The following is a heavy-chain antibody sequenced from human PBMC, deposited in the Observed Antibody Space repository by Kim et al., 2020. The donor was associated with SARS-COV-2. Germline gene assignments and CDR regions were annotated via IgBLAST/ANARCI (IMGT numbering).Heavy chain of an antibody. CDR1: GVTLRPYA. D-gene: IGHD3-22*01. CDR2: ISGSGTAP. J-gene: IGHJ4*02. Sequence: GGSLRLSCVASGVTLRPYAMSWVRQGPGKGLEWVASISGSGTAPQYADSVKGRFTISRDTSENTWFLQMNDLRVEDTAVYYCLEGYTSGSYYADYWGQGTLVTVSS. CDR3: LEGYTSGSYYADY. V-gene: IGHV3-23*01.